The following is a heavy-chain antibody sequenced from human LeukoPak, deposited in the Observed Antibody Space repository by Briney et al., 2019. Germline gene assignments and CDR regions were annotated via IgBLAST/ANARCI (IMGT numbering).Heavy chain of an antibody. J-gene: IGHJ6*02. V-gene: IGHV3-21*01. Sequence: GGSLRLSCVASGFTFSSYSMNWVRQAPGKGLEWVSSISSSSSYIYYADSVKGRFTISRDNAKNSLYLQMNSLRAEDTAVYYCARDVFGPAATYYYGMDVWGQGTTVTVSS. CDR1: GFTFSSYS. CDR2: ISSSSSYI. D-gene: IGHD2-2*01. CDR3: ARDVFGPAATYYYGMDV.